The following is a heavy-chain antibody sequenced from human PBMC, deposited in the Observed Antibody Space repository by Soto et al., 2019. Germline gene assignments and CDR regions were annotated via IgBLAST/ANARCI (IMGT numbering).Heavy chain of an antibody. CDR1: GFTFSSYG. J-gene: IGHJ3*02. CDR2: IWYDGSNK. V-gene: IGHV3-33*01. CDR3: ARVRRRIRGALDI. D-gene: IGHD2-15*01. Sequence: QVQLVESGGGVVQPGRSLRLSCAASGFTFSSYGMHWVRQAPGKGLEWVGVIWYDGSNKYYADSVKGRFTISRDNSKNTLYLQLNSLRAEDTAVYYCARVRRRIRGALDIWGQGTMVTVSS.